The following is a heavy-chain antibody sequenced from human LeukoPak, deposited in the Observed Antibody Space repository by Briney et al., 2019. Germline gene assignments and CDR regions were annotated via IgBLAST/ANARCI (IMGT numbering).Heavy chain of an antibody. CDR1: GFRFSGHY. Sequence: PGGSLRLSCAASGFRFSGHYMSWIRQAPGKGLEWISYITNSGDSVNYADSVKGRFTISRDNAKNSLYLQMNSLRAEDTAVYYCAREARATPDFWGQGTVVTVSS. CDR3: AREARATPDF. J-gene: IGHJ4*02. CDR2: ITNSGDSV. D-gene: IGHD1-26*01. V-gene: IGHV3-11*01.